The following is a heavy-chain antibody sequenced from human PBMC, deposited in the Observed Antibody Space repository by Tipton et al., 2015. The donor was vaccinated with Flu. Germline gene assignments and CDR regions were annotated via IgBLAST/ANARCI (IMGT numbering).Heavy chain of an antibody. D-gene: IGHD3-22*01. CDR1: GGTFSNYA. CDR3: ARPYSFTGDTSGYYHNY. CDR2: IIPIFGTA. J-gene: IGHJ4*02. Sequence: QSGAEVKKPGSSVKVSCKASGGTFSNYAISWVRQAPGQGLEWMGGIIPIFGTANYAQKFRGRVTITADESTSTAYMELSSLRSEDTAVYYCARPYSFTGDTSGYYHNYWGQGPLVTVSS. V-gene: IGHV1-69*01.